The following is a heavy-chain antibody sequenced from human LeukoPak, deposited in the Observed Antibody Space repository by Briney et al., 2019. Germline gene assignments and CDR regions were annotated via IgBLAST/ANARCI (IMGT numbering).Heavy chain of an antibody. CDR1: GFTFSSYG. CDR3: ASTNYDFWSGYL. V-gene: IGHV3-30*02. J-gene: IGHJ4*02. Sequence: GGSLRLSCAASGFTFSSYGMHWVRQAPGKGLEWVAFIRYDGSNKYYAGSVKGRFTISRDNSKNTLYLQMNSLRAEDTAVYYCASTNYDFWSGYLWGQGTLVTVSS. CDR2: IRYDGSNK. D-gene: IGHD3-3*01.